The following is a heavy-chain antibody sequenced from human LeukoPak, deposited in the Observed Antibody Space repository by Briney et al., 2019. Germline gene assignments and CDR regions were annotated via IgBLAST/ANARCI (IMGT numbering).Heavy chain of an antibody. V-gene: IGHV4-39*07. CDR1: GGSISSSSYY. CDR2: IYYSGST. D-gene: IGHD3-16*01. Sequence: KASETLSLTCTVSGGSISSSSYYWGWIRQPPGKGLEWIGSIYYSGSTYYNPSLKSRVTISVDTSKNQFSLKLSSVTAADTAVYYCARSSRWGYPAGYWGQGTLVTVSS. CDR3: ARSSRWGYPAGY. J-gene: IGHJ4*02.